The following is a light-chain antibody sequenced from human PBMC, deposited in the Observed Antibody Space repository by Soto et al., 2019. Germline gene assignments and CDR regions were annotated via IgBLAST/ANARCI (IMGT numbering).Light chain of an antibody. CDR1: QSISSY. V-gene: IGKV1-39*01. Sequence: DIQMTQSPSSLSASVGDRVTITCRASQSISSYLNWYQQKPGKAPKLLIYAASSLQSGVPSRFSGSGSGTDFTLTNSSLQTEDFATYFCQQSYSTPRTFRQGTKVEIK. J-gene: IGKJ1*01. CDR2: AAS. CDR3: QQSYSTPRT.